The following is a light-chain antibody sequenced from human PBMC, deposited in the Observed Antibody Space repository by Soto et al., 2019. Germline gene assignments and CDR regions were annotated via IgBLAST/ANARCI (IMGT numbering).Light chain of an antibody. CDR1: QTVSSTS. J-gene: IGKJ4*01. CDR3: QQYGSSPPLT. Sequence: ENVLTQSPGTLSLSPGERATLSCRASQTVSSTSLAWYQQKPGQAPRLLIYGASSRATGIPDRFSGSGSGTDFTLIISRLEPEDFGLYYCQQYGSSPPLTFGGGTKVDIK. V-gene: IGKV3-20*01. CDR2: GAS.